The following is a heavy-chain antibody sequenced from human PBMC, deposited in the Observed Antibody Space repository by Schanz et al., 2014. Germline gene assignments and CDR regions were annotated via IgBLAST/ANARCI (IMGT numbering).Heavy chain of an antibody. J-gene: IGHJ5*02. V-gene: IGHV1-2*02. Sequence: QVQLVQSGAEVKKLGASVKVSCKASGYSFTGYYMNWVRQAPGQGLEWMGWINPSSGGTNYAQNFQGRVTMTKDTSINTVYMELSTLTSDVTAVYYCARESVSRTRLFDPWGQGTLVTVSS. CDR2: INPSSGGT. CDR1: GYSFTGYY. CDR3: ARESVSRTRLFDP. D-gene: IGHD3-3*01.